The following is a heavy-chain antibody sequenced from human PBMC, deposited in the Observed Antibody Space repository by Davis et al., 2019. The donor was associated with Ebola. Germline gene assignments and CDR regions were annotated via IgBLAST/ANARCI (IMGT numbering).Heavy chain of an antibody. D-gene: IGHD6-13*01. CDR1: GYTFTSYG. CDR2: MNPNSGNT. V-gene: IGHV1-8*03. Sequence: ASVKVSCKASGYTFTSYGISWVRQATGQGLEWMGWMNPNSGNTGYAQKFQGRVTITRNTSISTAYMELSSLRSEDTAVYYCARGLPDSSSWFYYYYYGMDVWGQGTTVTVSS. J-gene: IGHJ6*02. CDR3: ARGLPDSSSWFYYYYYGMDV.